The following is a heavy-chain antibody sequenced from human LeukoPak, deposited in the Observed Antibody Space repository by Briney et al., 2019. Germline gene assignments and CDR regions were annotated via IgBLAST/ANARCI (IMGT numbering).Heavy chain of an antibody. CDR1: GGTFSSYA. V-gene: IGHV1-69*13. J-gene: IGHJ6*02. CDR2: IIPIFGTA. CDR3: ARSERYFDWLFDYYYGMDV. D-gene: IGHD3-9*01. Sequence: HWASVKVSCKASGGTFSSYAISWVRQAPGQGLEWMGGIIPIFGTANYAQKFQGRVTITADESTSTAYMELSSLRSEDTAVYYCARSERYFDWLFDYYYGMDVWGQGTTVTVSS.